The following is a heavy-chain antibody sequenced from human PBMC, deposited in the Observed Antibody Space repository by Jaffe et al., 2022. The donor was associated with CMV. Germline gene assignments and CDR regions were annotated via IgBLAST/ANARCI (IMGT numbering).Heavy chain of an antibody. D-gene: IGHD3-9*01. CDR1: GGTFSSYA. V-gene: IGHV1-69*09. CDR3: ARGYYDILTGPEFAFDI. Sequence: QVQLVQSGAEVKKPGSSVKVSCKASGGTFSSYAISWVRQAPGQGLEWMGRIIPILGIANYAQKFQGRVTITADKSTSTAYMELSSLRSEDTAVYYCARGYYDILTGPEFAFDIWGQGTMVTVSS. CDR2: IIPILGIA. J-gene: IGHJ3*02.